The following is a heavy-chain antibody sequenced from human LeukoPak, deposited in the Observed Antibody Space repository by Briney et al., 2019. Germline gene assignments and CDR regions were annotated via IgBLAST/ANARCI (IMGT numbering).Heavy chain of an antibody. CDR2: INPNSGGT. CDR1: GYTFTGYY. J-gene: IGHJ4*02. Sequence: GAPVKVSCKASGYTFTGYYMHWVRQAPGQGLEWMGWINPNSGGTNYAQKFQGRVTMTRDTSISTAYMELSRLRSDDTAVYYCARGQGYSSSEADYWGQGTLVTVSS. D-gene: IGHD6-13*01. V-gene: IGHV1-2*02. CDR3: ARGQGYSSSEADY.